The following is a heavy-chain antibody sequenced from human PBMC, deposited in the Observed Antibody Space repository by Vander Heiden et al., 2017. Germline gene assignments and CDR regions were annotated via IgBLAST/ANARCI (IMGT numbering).Heavy chain of an antibody. CDR2: IWYDGSNK. CDR3: ARGDYGLGY. Sequence: QVQLVESGGGVVQPGRSLRLSCAASGFTFSSYGMHWVRQAPGKGVEWVAVIWYDGSNKYYADSVKGRFTISRDNSKNTLYLQMNSLRAEDTAVYYCARGDYGLGYWGQGTLVTVSS. D-gene: IGHD4-17*01. CDR1: GFTFSSYG. V-gene: IGHV3-33*01. J-gene: IGHJ4*02.